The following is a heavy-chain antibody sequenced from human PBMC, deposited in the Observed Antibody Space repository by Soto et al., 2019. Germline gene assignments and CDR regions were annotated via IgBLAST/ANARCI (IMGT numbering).Heavy chain of an antibody. CDR2: INHSGST. CDR3: AGGSIYCTNGVCPD. Sequence: SETLSPTCAVYGGSFSGYYWSWIRQPPGKGLEWIGEINHSGSTNYNPSLKSRVTISVDTSKNQFSLKLSSVTAADTAVYYCAGGSIYCTNGVCPDWGQGTLVTVSS. CDR1: GGSFSGYY. J-gene: IGHJ4*02. V-gene: IGHV4-34*01. D-gene: IGHD2-8*01.